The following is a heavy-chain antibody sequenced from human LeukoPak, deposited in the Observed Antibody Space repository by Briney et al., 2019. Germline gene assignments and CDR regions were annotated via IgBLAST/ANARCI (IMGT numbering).Heavy chain of an antibody. J-gene: IGHJ3*02. D-gene: IGHD3-10*01. V-gene: IGHV1-18*01. CDR1: GYTFTSYG. CDR2: ISAYNGNT. Sequence: RASVKVSCKASGYTFTSYGISWVRQAPGQGLEWMGWISAYNGNTNYAQKLQGRVTMTTDTSTSTAYMELRSLRSDDTAVYYCARRRGITMVRGVQSQAFDIWGQGTMVTVSS. CDR3: ARRRGITMVRGVQSQAFDI.